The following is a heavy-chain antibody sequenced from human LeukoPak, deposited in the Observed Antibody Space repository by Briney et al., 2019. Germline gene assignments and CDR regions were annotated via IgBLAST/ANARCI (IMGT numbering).Heavy chain of an antibody. CDR1: GYTFTSCG. CDR3: ARDSPYYYDSSGYYSREYYFDY. D-gene: IGHD3-22*01. V-gene: IGHV1-18*01. J-gene: IGHJ4*02. Sequence: GASVKVSCKASGYTFTSCGISWVRQAPGQGLEWMGWISAYNGNTNYAQKLQGRVTMTTDTSTSTAYMELRSLRSDDTAVYYCARDSPYYYDSSGYYSREYYFDYWGQGTLVTVSS. CDR2: ISAYNGNT.